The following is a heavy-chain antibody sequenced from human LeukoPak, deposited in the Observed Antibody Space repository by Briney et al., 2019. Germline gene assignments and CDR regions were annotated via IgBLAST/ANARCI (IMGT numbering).Heavy chain of an antibody. J-gene: IGHJ3*01. CDR3: AREPHDYVWGSFRFGGTHFDV. V-gene: IGHV3-48*03. CDR2: ISSSGSAT. D-gene: IGHD3-16*02. CDR1: GFTLSNYE. Sequence: GGSLRLSCAASGFTLSNYEMNWVRQAPGKGLEWVSYISSSGSATYYADSVKGRFTLSRDNAKNSLYLQMNSLRAEDTAVYYCAREPHDYVWGSFRFGGTHFDVWGQGTMVTVSP.